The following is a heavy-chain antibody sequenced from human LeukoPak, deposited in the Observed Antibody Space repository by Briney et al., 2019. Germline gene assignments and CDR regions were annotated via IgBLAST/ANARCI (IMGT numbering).Heavy chain of an antibody. D-gene: IGHD4-11*01. CDR2: MNPKTGNT. Sequence: APVKVSCKASGYTFTNFDINWVRLATGQGLEWMGWMNPKTGNTGSAQKLQGRVTITGNTSISTAYMELSSLRSEDTAVYYCVRIDYSNAFDIWGQGTMVTVSS. CDR3: VRIDYSNAFDI. CDR1: GYTFTNFD. V-gene: IGHV1-8*01. J-gene: IGHJ3*02.